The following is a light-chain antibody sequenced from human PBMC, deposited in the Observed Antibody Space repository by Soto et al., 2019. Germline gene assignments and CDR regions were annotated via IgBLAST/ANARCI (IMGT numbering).Light chain of an antibody. CDR1: QGISSY. CDR2: AAS. J-gene: IGKJ1*01. Sequence: AIRMTQSPSSLSASTGDRVTITCRASQGISSYLAGYQQKPGKAPKLLIYAASTLQSGVPSRLNGSGSGTDFNRTISCLEAEDFANCYCQQYYSSPRTFGQGNKVESK. CDR3: QQYYSSPRT. V-gene: IGKV1-8*01.